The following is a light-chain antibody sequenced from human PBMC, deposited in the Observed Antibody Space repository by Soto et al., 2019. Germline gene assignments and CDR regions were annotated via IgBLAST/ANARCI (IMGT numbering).Light chain of an antibody. CDR1: SSDVGGYHY. J-gene: IGLJ2*01. Sequence: QSALTQPPSASGSPGQSVTISCTGTSSDVGGYHYVSWYQQHPGKAPKLMIHEVTKRPSGVPDRFSGSKSGNTASLTVSGLQGEDEADYYCSSYAGSNNLVFGGGTKATVL. CDR3: SSYAGSNNLV. V-gene: IGLV2-8*01. CDR2: EVT.